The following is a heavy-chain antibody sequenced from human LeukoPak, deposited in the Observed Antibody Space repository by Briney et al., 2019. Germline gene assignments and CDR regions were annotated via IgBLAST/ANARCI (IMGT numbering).Heavy chain of an antibody. D-gene: IGHD5-12*01. CDR2: IKQDGSEK. V-gene: IGHV3-7*01. J-gene: IGHJ5*02. CDR1: GFTFSSYW. Sequence: AGGSLRLSCAASGFTFSSYWMSWVRQAPGKGLEWVANIKQDGSEKYYVDSVKGRFTISRDNAKNSLYLQMNSLRAEDTAVYYCARGGGSGYDESLDQWGQGTLVTVSS. CDR3: ARGGGSGYDESLDQ.